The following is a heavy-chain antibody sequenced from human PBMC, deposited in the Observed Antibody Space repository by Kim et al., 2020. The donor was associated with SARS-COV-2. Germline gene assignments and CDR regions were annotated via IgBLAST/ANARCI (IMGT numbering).Heavy chain of an antibody. Sequence: GESLKISCKGSGYSFTSYWIGLVRQMPGKGLEWMGIIYPGDSDTRTSPSFQGQVTISVDKSISTAYLQWSSLKASDTAMYYCARLPPYGSGSYYLIDYWGQGTLVTVPS. CDR3: ARLPPYGSGSYYLIDY. D-gene: IGHD3-10*01. V-gene: IGHV5-51*01. CDR1: GYSFTSYW. J-gene: IGHJ4*02. CDR2: IYPGDSDT.